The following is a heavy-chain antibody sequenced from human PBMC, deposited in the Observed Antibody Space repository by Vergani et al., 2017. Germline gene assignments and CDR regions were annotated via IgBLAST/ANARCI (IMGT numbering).Heavy chain of an antibody. D-gene: IGHD3-3*01. V-gene: IGHV4-34*01. CDR3: ARGRRKDYDFWSGYYRLGWYFDL. Sequence: QVQLQQWGAGLLKPSETLSLTCAVSGGSFSGYYWSWIRQPPGKGLEWIGEINHSGSTNYNQSLKSRVTISVDTSKNQFSLKLSSVTAADPAVDYCARGRRKDYDFWSGYYRLGWYFDLWGRGTLVTVSS. CDR1: GGSFSGYY. J-gene: IGHJ2*01. CDR2: INHSGST.